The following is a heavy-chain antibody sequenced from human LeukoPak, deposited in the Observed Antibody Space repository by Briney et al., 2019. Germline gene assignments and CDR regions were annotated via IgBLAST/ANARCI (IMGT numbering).Heavy chain of an antibody. CDR3: AKGLSGSGDY. CDR2: ISYDGSNK. V-gene: IGHV3-30*18. D-gene: IGHD3-10*01. CDR1: GFTFSSYA. Sequence: GGSLRLSCAASGFTFSSYAMSWVRQAPGKGLEWVALISYDGSNKYYADSVKGRFTISRDNSKNMLYLQMNSLRGEDTAVYYCAKGLSGSGDYWGQGTLVTVSS. J-gene: IGHJ4*02.